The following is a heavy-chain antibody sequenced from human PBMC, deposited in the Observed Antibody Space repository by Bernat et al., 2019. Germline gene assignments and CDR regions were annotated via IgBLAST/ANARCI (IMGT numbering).Heavy chain of an antibody. J-gene: IGHJ4*02. CDR3: ARVARDGYNYYFDY. V-gene: IGHV3-64*01. CDR1: GFTFSSYA. Sequence: VQLVESGGGLVQPGGSLRLSCAASGFTFSSYAMHWVRQAPGKGLEYVSAISSNGGSTYYANSVKGRFTISRGNSKNTLYLQMGSLRAEDMAVYYCARVARDGYNYYFDYWGQGTLVTVSS. CDR2: ISSNGGST. D-gene: IGHD5-12*01.